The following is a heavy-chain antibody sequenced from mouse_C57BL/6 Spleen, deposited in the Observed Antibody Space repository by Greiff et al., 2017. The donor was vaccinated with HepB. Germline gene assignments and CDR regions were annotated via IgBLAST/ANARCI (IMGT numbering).Heavy chain of an antibody. CDR2: IYPSDSET. D-gene: IGHD2-2*01. V-gene: IGHV1-61*01. J-gene: IGHJ3*01. CDR1: GYTFTSYW. Sequence: QVHVKQPGAELVRPGSSVKLSCKASGYTFTSYWMDWVKQRPGQGLEWIGNIYPSDSETHYNQKFKDKATLTVDKSSSTAYMQLSSLTSEDSAVYYCAREGYLAWFAYWGQGTLVTVSA. CDR3: AREGYLAWFAY.